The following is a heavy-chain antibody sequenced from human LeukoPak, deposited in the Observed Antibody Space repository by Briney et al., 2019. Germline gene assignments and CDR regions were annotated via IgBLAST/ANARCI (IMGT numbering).Heavy chain of an antibody. V-gene: IGHV4-4*02. J-gene: IGHJ4*02. CDR1: GGSISNTNW. Sequence: SGILSLTCGVSGGSISNTNWWTWFRQPPGKGLEWIGEVNLQGSTNYNPSLKSRVAISADKSENHISLKLTSVTAADTALYYCATLNDGGNYSFDYWGQGTLVTVSS. D-gene: IGHD4-23*01. CDR3: ATLNDGGNYSFDY. CDR2: VNLQGST.